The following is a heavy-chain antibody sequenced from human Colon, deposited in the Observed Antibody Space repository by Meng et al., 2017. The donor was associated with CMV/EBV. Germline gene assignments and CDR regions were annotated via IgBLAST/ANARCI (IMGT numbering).Heavy chain of an antibody. J-gene: IGHJ4*02. V-gene: IGHV3-23*01. Sequence: SGFTFSTYARTWVRQAPGKGLEWVSAISGRGDDTYYADSVKGRFTISRDNSKNSLHLQMNSLRAEDTAVYYCAKRTSYYDNSGYRIDYWGPGTLVTVSS. CDR3: AKRTSYYDNSGYRIDY. CDR2: ISGRGDDT. D-gene: IGHD3-22*01. CDR1: GFTFSTYA.